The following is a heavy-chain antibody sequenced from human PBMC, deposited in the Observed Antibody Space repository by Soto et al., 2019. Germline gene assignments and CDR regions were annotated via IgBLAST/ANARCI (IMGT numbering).Heavy chain of an antibody. J-gene: IGHJ2*01. V-gene: IGHV3-23*01. D-gene: IGHD2-15*01. Sequence: EVQLLESGGGLVQPWGSLRLSCAASGFTFSSYGMSWVRQAPGKGLEWVSAIRGSGGSTYYADSVKGRFTISSDNSKNTLDRQRNSMRAEDRVVYYCAKEGRGRYCSGRSSYQLAGYFDLWGRGALVTLSS. CDR2: IRGSGGST. CDR1: GFTFSSYG. CDR3: AKEGRGRYCSGRSSYQLAGYFDL.